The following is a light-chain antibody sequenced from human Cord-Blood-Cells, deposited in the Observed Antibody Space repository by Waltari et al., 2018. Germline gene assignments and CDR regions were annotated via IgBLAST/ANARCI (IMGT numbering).Light chain of an antibody. CDR2: GGS. CDR3: CSYAGSSTV. CDR1: SSDVGSYNL. V-gene: IGLV2-23*01. J-gene: IGLJ3*02. Sequence: QSALTQPASVSGSPGQSITISCTGTSSDVGSYNLVSWYQQHPGKAPKLMIYGGSKRASGVSNRFSGSKSGNTASLTISGLQAEDEADYYCCSYAGSSTVFGGGTKLTVL.